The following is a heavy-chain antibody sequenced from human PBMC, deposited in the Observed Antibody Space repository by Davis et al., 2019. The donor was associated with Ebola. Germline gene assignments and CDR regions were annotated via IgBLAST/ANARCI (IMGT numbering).Heavy chain of an antibody. D-gene: IGHD6-6*01. J-gene: IGHJ1*01. CDR1: GVSITSANFY. CDR2: VNSYGST. Sequence: PSETLSLTCTVSGVSITSANFYWTWIRQSAGKGLEWIGHVNSYGSTNYNPSLRSRVVITLDASKKQFSLMMSSVTAADTAIYYCARVIATRPVYFQEWGQGTVVTVSS. V-gene: IGHV4-61*09. CDR3: ARVIATRPVYFQE.